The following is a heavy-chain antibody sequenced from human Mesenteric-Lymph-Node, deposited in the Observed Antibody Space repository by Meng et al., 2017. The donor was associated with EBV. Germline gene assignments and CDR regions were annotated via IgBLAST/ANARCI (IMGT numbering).Heavy chain of an antibody. CDR2: TYYRSKWYN. Sequence: QVTRPQSGPGLVKPSQTLSLPCAISGDSVSSNSAAWNWIRQSPSRGLEWLGRTYYRSKWYNDYAVSVKSRITINPDTSKNQFSLQLNSVTPEDTAVYYCARDRLTAMVKGGWFDPWGQGTLVTVSS. V-gene: IGHV6-1*01. CDR1: GDSVSSNSAA. J-gene: IGHJ5*02. D-gene: IGHD5-18*01. CDR3: ARDRLTAMVKGGWFDP.